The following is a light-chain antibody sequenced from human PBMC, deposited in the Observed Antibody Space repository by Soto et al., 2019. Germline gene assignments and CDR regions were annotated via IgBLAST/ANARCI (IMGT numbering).Light chain of an antibody. CDR1: QSVTSSY. CDR2: DAS. Sequence: EIVLTQSPATLSLSPGERATLSCEASQSVTSSYLAWYQQKPGLAPRLLIFDASIRATGIPDRFSGSGSGTDFTLIINRLEPEDFAVYYCQQYRSSPYTFGQGTKVEIK. CDR3: QQYRSSPYT. V-gene: IGKV3D-20*01. J-gene: IGKJ2*01.